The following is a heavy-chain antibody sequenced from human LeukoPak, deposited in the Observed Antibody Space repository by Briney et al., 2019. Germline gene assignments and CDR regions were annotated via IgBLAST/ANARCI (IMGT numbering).Heavy chain of an antibody. CDR3: AKVRWGSDNALDS. J-gene: IGHJ4*02. CDR2: IRYEGNDK. Sequence: PGGSLRLSCAASGFTFSSYGMHWVRQAPGKGLEWVAFIRYEGNDKYYANSVKGRFTISRDDSKNILYLQMNSLRAEDTAVYYCAKVRWGSDNALDSWGQGTLVTASS. CDR1: GFTFSSYG. D-gene: IGHD3-16*01. V-gene: IGHV3-30*02.